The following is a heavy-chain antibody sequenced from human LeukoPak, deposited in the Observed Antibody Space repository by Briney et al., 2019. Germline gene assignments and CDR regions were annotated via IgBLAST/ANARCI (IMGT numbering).Heavy chain of an antibody. CDR3: ARHYSGWYNFFDF. V-gene: IGHV4-39*01. CDR1: GGSISTGNHY. D-gene: IGHD6-19*01. J-gene: IGHJ4*02. Sequence: PSETLSLTCTVSGGSISTGNHYWGWVRQPPGKGLEWIGTMYYSGSTCYNPSLKSRVTISVDTSKNQFSLKLTSVAAADTAVYYCARHYSGWYNFFDFWGQGTLVTVSS. CDR2: MYYSGST.